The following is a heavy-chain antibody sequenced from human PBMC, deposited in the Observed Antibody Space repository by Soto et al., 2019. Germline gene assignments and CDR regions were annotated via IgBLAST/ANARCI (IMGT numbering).Heavy chain of an antibody. CDR3: ARTWRGYSYGTIGNWFDP. D-gene: IGHD5-18*01. CDR1: GGSISSYY. V-gene: IGHV4-59*08. J-gene: IGHJ5*02. Sequence: SETLSLTCTVSGGSISSYYWSWIRQPPGKGLEWIGYIYYSGSTNYNPSLKSRVTISVDTSKNQFSLKLSSVTAADTAVYYCARTWRGYSYGTIGNWFDPWGQGTLVTVSS. CDR2: IYYSGST.